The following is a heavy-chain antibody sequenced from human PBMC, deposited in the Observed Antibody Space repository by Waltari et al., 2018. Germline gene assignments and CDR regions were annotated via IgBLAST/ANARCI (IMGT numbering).Heavy chain of an antibody. J-gene: IGHJ3*02. CDR1: GYTFTSYA. CDR2: INAGNGNT. CDR3: AREGSHPRYAFDI. V-gene: IGHV1-3*01. D-gene: IGHD3-16*02. Sequence: QVQLVQSGAEVKKPGASVKVSCKASGYTFTSYAMHWLRRAPGQRLEWMGWINAGNGNTKDSQKFQGRVTITRDTSASTAYMDLSSLRSEDTAVYYCAREGSHPRYAFDIWGQGTMVTVSS.